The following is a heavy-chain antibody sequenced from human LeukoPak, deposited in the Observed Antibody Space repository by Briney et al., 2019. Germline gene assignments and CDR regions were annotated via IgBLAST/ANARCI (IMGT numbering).Heavy chain of an antibody. Sequence: GGSLRLSCAASGFTFSSYAMSWVRQAPGKGLEWVSAISGSGGSTYYADSVKGRFTISTDNSNNTLYLQMNSLRAEDTAVYYCAKSDYYDSTGYLDYWGQGTLVTVSS. J-gene: IGHJ4*02. V-gene: IGHV3-23*01. D-gene: IGHD3-22*01. CDR1: GFTFSSYA. CDR2: ISGSGGST. CDR3: AKSDYYDSTGYLDY.